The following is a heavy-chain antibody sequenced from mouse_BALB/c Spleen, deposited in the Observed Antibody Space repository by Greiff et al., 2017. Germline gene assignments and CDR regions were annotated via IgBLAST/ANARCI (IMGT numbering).Heavy chain of an antibody. Sequence: EVQVVESGGGLVKPGGSLKLSCAASGFAFSSYDMSWVRQTPEKRLEWVAYISSGGGSTYYPDTVKGRFTISRDNAKNTLYLQMSSLKSEDTAMYYCASGLPYFDYWGQGTTLTVSS. CDR3: ASGLPYFDY. CDR2: ISSGGGST. V-gene: IGHV5-12-1*01. J-gene: IGHJ2*01. CDR1: GFAFSSYD. D-gene: IGHD2-1*01.